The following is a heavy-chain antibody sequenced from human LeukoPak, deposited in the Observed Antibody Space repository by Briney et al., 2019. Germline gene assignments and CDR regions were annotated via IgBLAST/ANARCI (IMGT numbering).Heavy chain of an antibody. CDR1: GYTFTGYY. CDR2: INPNSGGT. CDR3: ARSYNYGSTYGMDV. Sequence: ASVKVSCKASGYTFTGYYMHWVRQAPGQGLEWMGWINPNSGGTNYAQKFQGRVTMTRDTSISTACVELSRLRSDDTAVYYCARSYNYGSTYGMDVWGQGTTVTVSS. V-gene: IGHV1-2*02. D-gene: IGHD5-18*01. J-gene: IGHJ6*02.